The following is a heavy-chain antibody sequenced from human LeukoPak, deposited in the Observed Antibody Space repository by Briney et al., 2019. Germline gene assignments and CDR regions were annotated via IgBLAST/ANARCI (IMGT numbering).Heavy chain of an antibody. D-gene: IGHD4-23*01. CDR1: GFTFSSYW. CDR3: ARGRPHGNDY. J-gene: IGHJ4*02. CDR2: IASDGSST. V-gene: IGHV3-74*01. Sequence: GGSLRLSCAASGFTFSSYWMNWVSQAPGKGLVWVSRIASDGSSTTYADSVKGRFSISRDNAKNTLYLQMNSLRVEDTAVYYCARGRPHGNDYWGQGTLVTVSS.